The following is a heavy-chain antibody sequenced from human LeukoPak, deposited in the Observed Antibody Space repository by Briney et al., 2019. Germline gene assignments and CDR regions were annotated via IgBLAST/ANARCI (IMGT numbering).Heavy chain of an antibody. Sequence: SETLSLTCAVYGGSFSGYYWSWIRQPPGKGLEWIGEINHSGRTNYNPSLKSRVTISVDTSKNQFSLKLSSVTAADTAVYYCARELDGYNWAYYYYYYMDVWGKGTTVTVSS. CDR1: GGSFSGYY. V-gene: IGHV4-34*01. CDR3: ARELDGYNWAYYYYYYMDV. J-gene: IGHJ6*03. D-gene: IGHD5-24*01. CDR2: INHSGRT.